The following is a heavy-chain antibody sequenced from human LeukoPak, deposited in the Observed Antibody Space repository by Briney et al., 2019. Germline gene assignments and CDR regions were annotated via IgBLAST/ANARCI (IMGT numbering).Heavy chain of an antibody. CDR1: GFTFSSYS. V-gene: IGHV3-21*01. Sequence: PGGSLRLSCAASGFTFSSYSINWVRQAPGKGLEWVSSISSGSGYIYYADSVKGRFTISRDDAKSSLYLQMNSLRAEDTAVYYCAKDGTPYYYGMDVWGQGTTVTVSS. D-gene: IGHD1-26*01. J-gene: IGHJ6*02. CDR2: ISSGSGYI. CDR3: AKDGTPYYYGMDV.